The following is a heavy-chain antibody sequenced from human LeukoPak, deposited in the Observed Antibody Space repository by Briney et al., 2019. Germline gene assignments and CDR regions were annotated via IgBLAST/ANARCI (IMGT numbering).Heavy chain of an antibody. V-gene: IGHV1-2*02. CDR1: GYTFTGYY. D-gene: IGHD3-22*01. CDR2: INPDSGGT. CDR3: ARVDDRGHYYDSSGPRRLFDY. Sequence: ASVKVSCKASGYTFTGYYMHWVRQAPGQGFEWMGWINPDSGGTNYAQKFQGRVTMTRDTSISTAYMQLSRLSSDDTAVYYCARVDDRGHYYDSSGPRRLFDYWGQGTLVTVSS. J-gene: IGHJ4*02.